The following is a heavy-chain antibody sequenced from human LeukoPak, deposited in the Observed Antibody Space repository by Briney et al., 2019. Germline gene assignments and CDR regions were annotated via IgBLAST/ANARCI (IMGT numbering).Heavy chain of an antibody. J-gene: IGHJ3*02. V-gene: IGHV1-18*01. CDR2: ISAYNGDI. CDR3: ARESGSDAFDI. CDR1: GYTFTKYG. Sequence: GASVKVSCKASGYTFTKYGVSWVRQAPGQGLEWMGWISAYNGDIKYAQRGKGRDTMTTDTSTSTVYMELRSLRSDDTAVYYCARESGSDAFDIWGQGTMVTVSS.